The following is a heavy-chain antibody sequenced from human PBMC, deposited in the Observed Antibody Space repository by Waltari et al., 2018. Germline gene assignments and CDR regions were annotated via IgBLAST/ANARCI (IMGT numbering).Heavy chain of an antibody. J-gene: IGHJ4*02. V-gene: IGHV1-2*02. D-gene: IGHD3-22*01. CDR3: ARGMYYYDSSGYPSH. CDR1: GYTFTGYY. CDR2: INPNSGGT. Sequence: QVQLVQSGAEVKKPGASVKVSCKASGYTFTGYYMHWVRQDPGQGLEWMGWINPNSGGTNYAQKFQGRVTMTRDTSISTAYMELSRLRSDDTAVYYCARGMYYYDSSGYPSHWGQGTLVTVSS.